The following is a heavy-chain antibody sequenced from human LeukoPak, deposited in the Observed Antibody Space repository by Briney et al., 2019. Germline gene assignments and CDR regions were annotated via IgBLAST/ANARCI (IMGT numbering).Heavy chain of an antibody. J-gene: IGHJ4*02. D-gene: IGHD5-18*01. V-gene: IGHV1-2*02. CDR3: ARFEDTAMASANFDY. CDR1: GYTFTGYY. CDR2: INPNSGGT. Sequence: ASVKVSRKASGYTFTGYYMHWVRQAPGQGLEWMGWINPNSGGTNYAQKLQGRVTMTTDTSTSTAYMELRSLRSDDTAVYYCARFEDTAMASANFDYWGQGTLVTVSS.